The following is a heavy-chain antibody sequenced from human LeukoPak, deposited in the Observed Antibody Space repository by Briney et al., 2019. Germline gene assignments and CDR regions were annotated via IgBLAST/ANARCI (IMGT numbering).Heavy chain of an antibody. V-gene: IGHV1-46*01. CDR1: GYTFTSYY. J-gene: IGHJ4*02. CDR3: ARDRCSSTSCYTGITSDY. Sequence: ASVKVSCKASGYTFTSYYMHWVRQAPGQGLEWMGIINPSGGSTSYPQKFQGRVTMTRDMSTSTVYMELSSLRSEDTAVCYCARDRCSSTSCYTGITSDYWGQGTLVTVSS. D-gene: IGHD2-2*02. CDR2: INPSGGST.